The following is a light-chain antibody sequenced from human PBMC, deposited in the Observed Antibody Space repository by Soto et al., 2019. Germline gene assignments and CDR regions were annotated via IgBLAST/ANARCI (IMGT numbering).Light chain of an antibody. CDR1: QSIGSF. CDR3: QQYESYWT. CDR2: KAS. Sequence: DIRMPKSPSTLSASVGDRVTITCRASQSIGSFLAWYQQKPGKTPKLLIYKASILEGGVPSTFSGSGSGTEFTLAFSSLQPDDFATYYCQQYESYWTFCQGTKVHMK. J-gene: IGKJ1*01. V-gene: IGKV1-5*03.